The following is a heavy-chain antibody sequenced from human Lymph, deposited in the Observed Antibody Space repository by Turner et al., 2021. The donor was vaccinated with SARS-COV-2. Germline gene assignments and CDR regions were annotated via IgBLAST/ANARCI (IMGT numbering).Heavy chain of an antibody. V-gene: IGHV3-53*02. CDR2: IYSGGIT. Sequence: EVQLVETGGGLIQPGGSLRLSCAASGLTVSSNYMTWVRQAPGKGLEWVSFIYSGGITFYADSVKGRFTISRDNSKNTLYLQMNSLRAEDTAVYYCARDLVVYGMDVWGQGTTVTVSS. CDR1: GLTVSSNY. J-gene: IGHJ6*02. CDR3: ARDLVVYGMDV. D-gene: IGHD3-10*01.